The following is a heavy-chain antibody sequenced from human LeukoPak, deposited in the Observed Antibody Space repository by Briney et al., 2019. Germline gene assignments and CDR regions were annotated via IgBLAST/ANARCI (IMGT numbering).Heavy chain of an antibody. V-gene: IGHV4-59*01. J-gene: IGHJ3*02. CDR1: GVSISSYY. CDR2: IYYSGST. D-gene: IGHD3-22*01. Sequence: SETLSLTCTVSGVSISSYYWSWIRQPPGKGLEWIGYIYYSGSTNYNPSLKSRVTISVDTSKNQFSLKLSSVTAADTAVYYCACLTTADAFDIWGQGTMVTVSS. CDR3: ACLTTADAFDI.